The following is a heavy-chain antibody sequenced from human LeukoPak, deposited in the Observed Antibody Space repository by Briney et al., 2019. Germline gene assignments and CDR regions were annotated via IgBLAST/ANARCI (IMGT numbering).Heavy chain of an antibody. D-gene: IGHD5-24*01. CDR1: GFTFSDYY. V-gene: IGHV3-11*01. J-gene: IGHJ4*02. Sequence: PGGSLRLSCAASGFTFSDYYMSWIRQAPGKGLEWVSYISSSGSTIYYADSVKGRFTISRDNAKNSLYLQMNSLRAEDTAVYYCARDLEVGEMATIGYWGQGTLFTVSS. CDR3: ARDLEVGEMATIGY. CDR2: ISSSGSTI.